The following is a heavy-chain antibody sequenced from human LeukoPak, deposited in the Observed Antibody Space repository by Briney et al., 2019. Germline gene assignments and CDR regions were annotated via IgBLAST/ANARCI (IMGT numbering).Heavy chain of an antibody. CDR3: ARGGGSGWLGYYGMDV. J-gene: IGHJ6*02. V-gene: IGHV4-59*01. CDR1: GGSISSYY. Sequence: SETLSLTCTVSGGSISSYYWSWIRQPPGEGLEWIGYIYYSGSTNYNPSLKSRVTISVDTSKNQFSLKLSSVTAADTAVYYCARGGGSGWLGYYGMDVWGQGTTVTVSS. D-gene: IGHD6-19*01. CDR2: IYYSGST.